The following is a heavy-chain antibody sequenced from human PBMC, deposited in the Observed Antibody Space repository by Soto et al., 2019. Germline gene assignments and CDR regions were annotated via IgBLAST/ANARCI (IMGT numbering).Heavy chain of an antibody. V-gene: IGHV1-18*01. CDR2: ISAYNGNT. CDR3: ARDILTYYYGSGSYFDY. J-gene: IGHJ4*02. CDR1: GYTFTSYG. Sequence: ASVKVSCKASGYTFTSYGISWVRQAPGQGLEWMGWISAYNGNTNYAQKLQGRVTMTTDTSTSTAYIELRSLRSDDTAVYYCARDILTYYYGSGSYFDYWGQGTLVTVSS. D-gene: IGHD3-10*01.